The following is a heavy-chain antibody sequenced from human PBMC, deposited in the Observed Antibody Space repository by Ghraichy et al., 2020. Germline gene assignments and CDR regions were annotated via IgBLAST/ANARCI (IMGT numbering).Heavy chain of an antibody. J-gene: IGHJ4*02. CDR1: GGTFSSYA. CDR2: IIPIFGTA. V-gene: IGHV1-69*13. D-gene: IGHD3-10*01. CDR3: SRENGDADGSGSNDFDY. Sequence: SVKVSCKASGGTFSSYAISWVRQSPGQGREWMGGIIPIFGTANYAQKFQGRVTITADESTSTAYMELSSLRSEDTAVYYCSRENGDADGSGSNDFDYWGQGTLVTVSS.